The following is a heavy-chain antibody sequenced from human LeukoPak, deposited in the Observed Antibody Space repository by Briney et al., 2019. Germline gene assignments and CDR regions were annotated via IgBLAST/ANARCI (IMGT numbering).Heavy chain of an antibody. CDR1: GFTFDDYG. J-gene: IGHJ6*03. V-gene: IGHV3-20*04. Sequence: PGGSLRLSCAASGFTFDDYGMSWVRQAPGKGLEWVSGINWNGGSTGYADSVKGRFTISRDNAKNSLYLQMNSLRVEDTAVYYCARDGGPNWNGNFYYMDVWGKGTTVTVSS. CDR3: ARDGGPNWNGNFYYMDV. D-gene: IGHD1-20*01. CDR2: INWNGGST.